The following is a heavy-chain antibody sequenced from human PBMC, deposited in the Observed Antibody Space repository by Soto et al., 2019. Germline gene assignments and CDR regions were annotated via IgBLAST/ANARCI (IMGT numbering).Heavy chain of an antibody. CDR3: ARQRTSIVTQAYFDE. Sequence: SGTLSLTCTVTGDSISSRSYSWFWIRHPPGKGLEWIGSIYYSGSTYNNPSLRSRVSMSIATSKDQFSLKLKSVTAADTALYFCARQRTSIVTQAYFDEWGPGSLVTVSS. D-gene: IGHD2-21*02. V-gene: IGHV4-39*01. CDR2: IYYSGST. J-gene: IGHJ4*02. CDR1: GDSISSRSYS.